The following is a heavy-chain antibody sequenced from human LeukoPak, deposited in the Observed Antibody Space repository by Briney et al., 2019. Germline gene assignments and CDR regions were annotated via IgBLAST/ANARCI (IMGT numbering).Heavy chain of an antibody. J-gene: IGHJ1*01. CDR2: IYYSGGT. D-gene: IGHD3-22*01. Sequence: SQTLSLTCTVSGGSISSDAYYWTWIRHPPGKGLEWIGYIYYSGGTYYNPSLRSRVTISVDTSKNQFSLKLSSVTAADTAVYYCARQPYYYDSSGYPHWGQGTLVTVSA. CDR1: GGSISSDAYY. CDR3: ARQPYYYDSSGYPH. V-gene: IGHV4-30-4*01.